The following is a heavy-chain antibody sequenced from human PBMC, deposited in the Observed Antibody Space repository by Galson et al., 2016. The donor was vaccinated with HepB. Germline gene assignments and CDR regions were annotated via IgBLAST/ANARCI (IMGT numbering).Heavy chain of an antibody. V-gene: IGHV3-33*03. J-gene: IGHJ4*02. Sequence: SLRLSCAASGFTFSSFAMHWVRQAPGKGLEWVAIIWHDGSNKYYADYAKGRFTISRDNSKNTLYLEMNSLRVEDTAMYYCAKGSDAYNDVSDYWGQGTQVTVSS. D-gene: IGHD5-24*01. CDR3: AKGSDAYNDVSDY. CDR2: IWHDGSNK. CDR1: GFTFSSFA.